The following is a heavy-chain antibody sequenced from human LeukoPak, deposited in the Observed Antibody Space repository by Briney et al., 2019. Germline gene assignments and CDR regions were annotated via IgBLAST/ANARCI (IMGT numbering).Heavy chain of an antibody. D-gene: IGHD4-23*01. CDR2: INPNSGGT. J-gene: IGHJ4*02. CDR3: ARVGDYGGNLEYYFDY. V-gene: IGHV1-2*02. Sequence: ASVKVSCKASGYTFTGYYMHWVRQATGQGLEWMGWINPNSGGTNYAQKFQGRVTMTRDTSISTAYMELSRLRSDDTAVYYCARVGDYGGNLEYYFDYWGQGTLVTVSS. CDR1: GYTFTGYY.